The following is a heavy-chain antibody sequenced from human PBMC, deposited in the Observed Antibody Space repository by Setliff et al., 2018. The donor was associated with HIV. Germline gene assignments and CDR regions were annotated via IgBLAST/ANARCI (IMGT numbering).Heavy chain of an antibody. J-gene: IGHJ4*02. Sequence: PSETLSLTCAVYGGSFSGYYWTWIRQPPGRGLEWIGEIIHSGGTNYNPSLKSRVTMSVDTSKNQSSLRLTSVTAADTAVYFCARLRITMIMMLNYFDYWGQGTLITVSS. CDR3: ARLRITMIMMLNYFDY. D-gene: IGHD3-22*01. CDR2: IIHSGGT. CDR1: GGSFSGYY. V-gene: IGHV4-34*12.